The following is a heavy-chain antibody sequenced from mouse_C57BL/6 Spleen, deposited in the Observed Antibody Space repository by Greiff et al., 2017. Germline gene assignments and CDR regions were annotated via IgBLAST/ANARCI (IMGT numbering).Heavy chain of an antibody. D-gene: IGHD1-1*01. J-gene: IGHJ1*03. CDR3: ARPGGDYGSSYWYFDV. Sequence: EVHLVESGGDLVKPGGSLKLSCAASGFTFSSYGMSWVRQTPDKRLEWVATISSGGSYTYYPDHVKGRFTISRDNAKNTLYLQMSSLKSEDTAMYYCARPGGDYGSSYWYFDVWGTGTTVTVSS. CDR2: ISSGGSYT. V-gene: IGHV5-6*01. CDR1: GFTFSSYG.